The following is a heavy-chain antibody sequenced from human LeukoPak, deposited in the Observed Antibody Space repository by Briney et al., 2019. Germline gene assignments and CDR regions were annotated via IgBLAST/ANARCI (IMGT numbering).Heavy chain of an antibody. CDR1: GGFLNTHA. CDR2: INPKNGGS. J-gene: IGHJ4*02. CDR3: AVNYGSGSSYFDY. V-gene: IGHV1-2*02. D-gene: IGHD3-10*01. Sequence: ASVKVSCKASGGFLNTHAITWVRQAPGEGLEWVGWINPKNGGSNYAQKFQGRVTMTRDRSISTAYMELSRLTSDDTAVYYCAVNYGSGSSYFDYWGQGTLVTVSS.